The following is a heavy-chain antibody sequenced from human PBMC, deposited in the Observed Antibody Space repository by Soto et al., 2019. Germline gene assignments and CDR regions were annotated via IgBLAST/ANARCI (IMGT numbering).Heavy chain of an antibody. CDR1: GYTFSRYG. CDR2: ISTYNENT. V-gene: IGHV1-18*01. D-gene: IGHD2-15*01. Sequence: QAQLVQSGAEVKKPGASVKVSCKASGYTFSRYGISWVRQAPGQGLEWMGWISTYNENTKYAQKFQGRVTMTTDTSTSTAYMELRSLTSDDTAMYYCTREGFCSSGSCALYFHDFFGMDVWGQGTTVTFSS. J-gene: IGHJ6*02. CDR3: TREGFCSSGSCALYFHDFFGMDV.